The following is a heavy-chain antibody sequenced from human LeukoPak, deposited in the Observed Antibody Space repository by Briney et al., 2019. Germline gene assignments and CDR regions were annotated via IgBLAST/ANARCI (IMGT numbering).Heavy chain of an antibody. V-gene: IGHV1-8*01. D-gene: IGHD3-3*01. Sequence: ASVKVSCKASGYTFTSYDINWVRQATGQGLEWMGWMNPNSGNTGYAQKFQGRVTMTRNTSISTAYMELSSLRSEDTAVYYCNFLRYDFWSGYRRNAGIDVWGQGTTVTVSS. J-gene: IGHJ6*02. CDR3: NFLRYDFWSGYRRNAGIDV. CDR2: MNPNSGNT. CDR1: GYTFTSYD.